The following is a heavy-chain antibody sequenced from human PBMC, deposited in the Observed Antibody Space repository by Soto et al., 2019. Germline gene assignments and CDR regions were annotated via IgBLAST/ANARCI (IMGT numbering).Heavy chain of an antibody. CDR3: ARAYDYSSNWFDP. CDR1: GGSISSTNW. J-gene: IGHJ5*02. D-gene: IGHD4-4*01. V-gene: IGHV4-4*02. CDR2: IYHSGST. Sequence: QVKLQESGPGLVQPSGTLSLTCAVSGGSISSTNWWSWVRQPPGKGLEWIGEIYHSGSTNYNPSLKSRVIISVDKSENQFSLKLSSVTAAHTAVYDCARAYDYSSNWFDPWGQGTLVTVSS.